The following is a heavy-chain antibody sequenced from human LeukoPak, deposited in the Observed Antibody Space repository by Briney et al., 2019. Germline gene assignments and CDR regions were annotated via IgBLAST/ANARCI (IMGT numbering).Heavy chain of an antibody. V-gene: IGHV4-61*02. CDR2: IYTSGST. CDR3: ARVDFWSGLGAFDI. CDR1: GGSISSGSYY. J-gene: IGHJ3*02. Sequence: SETLSLTCTVSGGSISSGSYYWSWIRQPAGKGLEWIGRIYTSGSTNYNPSLKSRVTISVDTSKNQFSLKLSSVTAADTAVYYCARVDFWSGLGAFDIWGQGTMVTVSS. D-gene: IGHD3-3*01.